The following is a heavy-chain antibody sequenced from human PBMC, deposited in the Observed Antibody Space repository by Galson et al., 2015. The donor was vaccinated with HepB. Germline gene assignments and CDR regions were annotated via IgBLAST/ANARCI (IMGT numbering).Heavy chain of an antibody. CDR2: MNPNSGNT. CDR3: ARVRIVSTGYYYYYMDV. D-gene: IGHD2-15*01. Sequence: SVKVSCKASGYTFTSYDINWVRQATGQGLEWMGWMNPNSGNTGYAQKFQGRVTMTRNTSISTAYMELSSLRSEDTAVYYCARVRIVSTGYYYYYMDVWGKGTTVTVSS. CDR1: GYTFTSYD. J-gene: IGHJ6*03. V-gene: IGHV1-8*01.